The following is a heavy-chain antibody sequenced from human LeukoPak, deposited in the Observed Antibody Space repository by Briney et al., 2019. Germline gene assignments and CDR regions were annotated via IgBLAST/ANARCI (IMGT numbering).Heavy chain of an antibody. J-gene: IGHJ3*02. V-gene: IGHV1-2*02. CDR3: ARGMRGDWLRGPDAFDI. CDR2: INPNSGGT. Sequence: ASVKVSCKASGYTFTGYYMHWVRQAPGQGLEWMGWINPNSGGTNYAQKFQGRVTMTRDTSISTAYMELSRLRSDDTAVYYCARGMRGDWLRGPDAFDIWGQGTMVTVSS. D-gene: IGHD5-12*01. CDR1: GYTFTGYY.